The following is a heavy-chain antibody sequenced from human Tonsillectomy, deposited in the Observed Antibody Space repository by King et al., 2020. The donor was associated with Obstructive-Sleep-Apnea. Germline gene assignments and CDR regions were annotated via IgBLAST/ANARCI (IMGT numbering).Heavy chain of an antibody. J-gene: IGHJ4*02. V-gene: IGHV3-9*01. CDR3: AKPITLVRGAMGD. CDR1: GFTFDDDA. Sequence: VQLVESGGGLVQPGRSLRLSCAASGFTFDDDAMHWVRQTPGKGLEWVSGISWYSGTIGYADSVKGRFTISRDNAKNSLYLQMNSLRPEDTALYYCAKPITLVRGAMGDWGQGTLVTVSS. D-gene: IGHD3-10*01. CDR2: ISWYSGTI.